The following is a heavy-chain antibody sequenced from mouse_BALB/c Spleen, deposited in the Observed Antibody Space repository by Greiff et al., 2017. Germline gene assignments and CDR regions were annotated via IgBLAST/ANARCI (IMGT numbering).Heavy chain of an antibody. Sequence: VQLKESGAELVRPGALVKLSCKASGFNIKDYYMHWVKQRPEQGLEWIGWIDPENGNTIYDPKFQGKASITADTSSNTAYLQLSSLTSEDTAVYYCASRDYGSSFDYWGQGTTLTVSS. CDR1: GFNIKDYY. V-gene: IGHV14-1*02. CDR3: ASRDYGSSFDY. D-gene: IGHD1-1*01. J-gene: IGHJ2*01. CDR2: IDPENGNT.